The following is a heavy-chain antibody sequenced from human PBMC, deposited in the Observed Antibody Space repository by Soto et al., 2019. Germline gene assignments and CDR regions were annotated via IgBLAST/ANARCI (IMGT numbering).Heavy chain of an antibody. CDR1: GFTVSSHY. CDR3: SREAVCCSGGCCYRVPMDV. D-gene: IGHD2-15*01. Sequence: EVQLVESGGDLVQPGGSLRLSCAASGFTVSSHYMNWVRQAPGKGLEWVSLIQSGGSTFYADSVKGRFTISRDNSKNTQFLQRNSLGVEDTAMYYGSREAVCCSGGCCYRVPMDVWGRGATVTVSS. CDR2: IQSGGST. V-gene: IGHV3-66*01. J-gene: IGHJ6*03.